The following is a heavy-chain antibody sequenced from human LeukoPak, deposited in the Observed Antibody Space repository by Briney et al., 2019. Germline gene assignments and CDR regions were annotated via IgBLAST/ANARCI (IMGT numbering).Heavy chain of an antibody. CDR1: GYTFTNYY. D-gene: IGHD2-8*02. J-gene: IGHJ4*02. Sequence: ASVKVSCKASGYTFTNYYIHWVRQAPGQGLEWMGIINPSGGSTVYAQKFQGRVAVTRDTSTGTVYMDLSSLKSEDTAVYHCARGPGGTSDYWGQGTLVTVSS. CDR2: INPSGGST. CDR3: ARGPGGTSDY. V-gene: IGHV1-46*01.